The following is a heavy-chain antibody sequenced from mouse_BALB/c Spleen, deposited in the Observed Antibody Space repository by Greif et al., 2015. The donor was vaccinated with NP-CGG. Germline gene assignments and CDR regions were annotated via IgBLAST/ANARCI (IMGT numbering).Heavy chain of an antibody. CDR2: INSNGGST. D-gene: IGHD1-1*01. V-gene: IGHV5-6-2*01. CDR3: ARHGSYYYEVAY. CDR1: GFTFSSYY. J-gene: IGHJ3*01. Sequence: EVKLVESGGGLVKLGGSLKLSCAASGFTFSSYYMSWVRQTPEKRLELVAAINSNGGSTYYPDTVKGRFTISRDNAKNTLYLQMSSLKSEDTALYYCARHGSYYYEVAYWGQGTLVTVSA.